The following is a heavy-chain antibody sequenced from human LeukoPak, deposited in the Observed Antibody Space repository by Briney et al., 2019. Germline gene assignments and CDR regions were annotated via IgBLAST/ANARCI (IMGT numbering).Heavy chain of an antibody. CDR2: VRGQAHGGTT. CDR3: TRDGGDSGY. D-gene: IGHD4-17*01. CDR1: GFTFNAYA. V-gene: IGHV3-49*04. Sequence: GGSLRLSCTTSGFTFNAYAMSWVRQAPGKGLEWVGFVRGQAHGGTTDYAASVKGRFTISRDDSRSIVYLQMNSLKTEDTAMYYCTRDGGDSGYWGQGTLVTVSS. J-gene: IGHJ4*02.